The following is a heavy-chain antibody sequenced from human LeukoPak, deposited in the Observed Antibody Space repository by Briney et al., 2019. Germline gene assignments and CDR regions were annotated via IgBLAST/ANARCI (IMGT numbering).Heavy chain of an antibody. CDR3: ARQRGSAGAFDV. J-gene: IGHJ3*01. CDR1: GGSMSSNY. D-gene: IGHD3-10*01. CDR2: IYYSGTT. V-gene: IGHV4-59*08. Sequence: SETLSLTCTVSGGSMSSNYWSWIRQPPGEALEWIGFIYYSGTTHYCPSLKSRVTISMDTSKNQFSLKLTSVTAADTAVYYCARQRGSAGAFDVWGQGTRVTVSS.